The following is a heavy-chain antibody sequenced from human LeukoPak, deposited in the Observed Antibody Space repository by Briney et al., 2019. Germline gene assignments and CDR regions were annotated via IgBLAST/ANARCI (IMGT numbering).Heavy chain of an antibody. CDR3: ARGYQVLRFLEWAHNYYFDH. J-gene: IGHJ4*02. V-gene: IGHV4-34*01. Sequence: KPSETLSLTCAVYGGSFSGYYWCWIRQPPGKGLEWIGEINHSGSTNYNPSLKSRVTISVDTSKNQFSLKLSSVTAADTAVYYCARGYQVLRFLEWAHNYYFDHWGQGTLVTVSS. D-gene: IGHD3-3*01. CDR1: GGSFSGYY. CDR2: INHSGST.